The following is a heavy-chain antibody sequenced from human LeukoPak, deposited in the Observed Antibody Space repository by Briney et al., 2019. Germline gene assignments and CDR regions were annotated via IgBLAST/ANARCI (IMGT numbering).Heavy chain of an antibody. J-gene: IGHJ4*02. CDR2: IYGDGSFT. CDR3: ARAYPIAAPPGFDY. V-gene: IGHV3-74*01. D-gene: IGHD6-13*01. CDR1: GFTFSNFW. Sequence: PGGSLRLSCAASGFTFSNFWMHWVRQAPGKGLVWVALIYGDGSFTRYADSVRGRFIISRDNSKNTLYLQMNSLRAEDTAVYYCARAYPIAAPPGFDYWGQGTLVTVSS.